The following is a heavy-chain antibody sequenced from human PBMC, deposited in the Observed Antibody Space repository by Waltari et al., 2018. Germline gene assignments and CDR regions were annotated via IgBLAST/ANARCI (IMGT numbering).Heavy chain of an antibody. D-gene: IGHD3-22*01. CDR2: IRYEGNNK. V-gene: IGHV3-30*02. CDR1: GFSFSSYG. CDR3: AKGTYYYDSSGYYYFDY. Sequence: QVQLVESGGGVVQPGESLRLSCAASGFSFSSYGMHWVRQAPGKGLEWLALIRYEGNNKYYADSVKGRFTISRDNSKKTLYLLISSLRAEDTAVYYCAKGTYYYDSSGYYYFDYWGQGTLVTVSS. J-gene: IGHJ4*02.